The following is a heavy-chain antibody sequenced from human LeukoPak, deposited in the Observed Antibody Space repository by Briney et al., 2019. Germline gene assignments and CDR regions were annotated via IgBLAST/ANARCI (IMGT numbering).Heavy chain of an antibody. V-gene: IGHV4-34*01. J-gene: IGHJ4*02. Sequence: PETLSLTCAVYGGSFSGYYWSWIRQPPGKGLEWIGEINHSGSTNYNPSLKSRVTISVDTSKNQFSLKLSSVTAADTAVYYCARATQNPGIAVAPISPNFDYWGQGTLVTVSS. CDR1: GGSFSGYY. CDR2: INHSGST. D-gene: IGHD6-19*01. CDR3: ARATQNPGIAVAPISPNFDY.